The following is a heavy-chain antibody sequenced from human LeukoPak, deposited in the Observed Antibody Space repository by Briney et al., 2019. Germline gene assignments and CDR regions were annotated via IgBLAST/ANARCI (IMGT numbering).Heavy chain of an antibody. V-gene: IGHV3-7*01. CDR2: IKQDGSEK. CDR3: ARDGSSSWWFDY. J-gene: IGHJ4*02. CDR1: GFTFSSYA. D-gene: IGHD6-13*01. Sequence: GGSLRLSCAASGFTFSSYAMSWVRQAPGKGLEWVANIKQDGSEKYYVDSVKGRFTISRDNAKNSLYLQMNSLRAEDTAVYYCARDGSSSWWFDYWGQGTLVTVSS.